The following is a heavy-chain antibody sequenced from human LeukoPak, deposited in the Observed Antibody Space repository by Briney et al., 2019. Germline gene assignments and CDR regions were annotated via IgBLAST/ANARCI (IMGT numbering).Heavy chain of an antibody. V-gene: IGHV4-30-2*01. D-gene: IGHD6-13*01. CDR3: AGSLAAAGTDFDY. Sequence: SETLSLTCAVSGGSISSGSYSWSWIRQPPGKGLEWIGYIYHSGSTYYNPSLKSRVTISVDRSKNQFSLKLSSVTAADTAVYYCAGSLAAAGTDFDYWGQGTLVTVSS. CDR2: IYHSGST. CDR1: GGSISSGSYS. J-gene: IGHJ4*02.